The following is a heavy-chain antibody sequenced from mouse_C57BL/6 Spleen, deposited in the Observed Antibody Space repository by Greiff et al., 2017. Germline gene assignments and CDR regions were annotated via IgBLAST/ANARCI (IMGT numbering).Heavy chain of an antibody. CDR3: TREGDYSNSHWYFDV. CDR1: GFTFSSYA. V-gene: IGHV5-9-1*02. J-gene: IGHJ1*03. CDR2: ISSGGDYI. Sequence: EVQLVESGEGLVKPGGSLKLSCAASGFTFSSYAMSWVRQTPEKRLEWVAYISSGGDYIYYADTVKGRFTISRDNARNTLYLQMSSLKSEDTAMYYCTREGDYSNSHWYFDVWGTGTTVTVSS. D-gene: IGHD2-5*01.